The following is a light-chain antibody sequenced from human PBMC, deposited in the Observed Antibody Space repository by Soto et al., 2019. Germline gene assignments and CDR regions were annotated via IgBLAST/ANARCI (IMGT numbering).Light chain of an antibody. V-gene: IGKV1D-8*01. CDR2: SAS. CDR1: QSVDVY. CDR3: QQYFTFPWT. Sequence: VISMTQSPTLLSASTGDRVSFSCHLSQSVDVYLAWYQQKAGEVPKLLMHSASTLHSGVPSRFSGSGSGTSFTLTTNGLQSEDFATYYCQQYFTFPWTFGQGTKVENK. J-gene: IGKJ1*01.